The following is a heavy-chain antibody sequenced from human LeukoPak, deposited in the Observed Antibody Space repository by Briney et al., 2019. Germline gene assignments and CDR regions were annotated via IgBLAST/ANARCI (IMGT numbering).Heavy chain of an antibody. D-gene: IGHD3-10*01. J-gene: IGHJ4*02. Sequence: PSETLSLTCAVSGGSFSGYYWTWIRQPPGKGLEWIGEINPSGSTKYNPSLKSRVTISVDTAKNQFSLKLTSVTAADTATYYCTRDARFGELLDYWSQGTLVTVSS. V-gene: IGHV4-34*01. CDR1: GGSFSGYY. CDR2: INPSGST. CDR3: TRDARFGELLDY.